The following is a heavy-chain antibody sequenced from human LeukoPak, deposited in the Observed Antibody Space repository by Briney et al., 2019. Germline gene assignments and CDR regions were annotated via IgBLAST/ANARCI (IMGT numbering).Heavy chain of an antibody. CDR2: IKQDGSEK. D-gene: IGHD6-6*01. V-gene: IGHV3-7*01. Sequence: GGSLRLSCAASGFTFSSYWMSWVRQAPGKGLEWVANIKQDGSEKYYVDSVKGRFTIPRDNAKNSLYLQMNSLRAEDTAVYYCARERIAAPNWFDPWGQGTLVTVSS. J-gene: IGHJ5*02. CDR3: ARERIAAPNWFDP. CDR1: GFTFSSYW.